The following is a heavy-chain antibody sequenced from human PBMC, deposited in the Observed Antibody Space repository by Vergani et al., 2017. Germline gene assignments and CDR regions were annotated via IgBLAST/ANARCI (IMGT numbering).Heavy chain of an antibody. V-gene: IGHV3-23*01. CDR2: ISGSGGST. CDR1: GFTFSSYA. Sequence: EVQLLESGGGLVQPGGSLRLFCAASGFTFSSYAMSWVRQAPGKGLEWVSAISGSGGSTYYADSVKGRFTISSANSKNTLYLQMNSLRADDTAVYYCAKERTVRYYDFWSGYYTEPFDYWAREPWSPSPQ. CDR3: AKERTVRYYDFWSGYYTEPFDY. J-gene: IGHJ4*02. D-gene: IGHD3-3*01.